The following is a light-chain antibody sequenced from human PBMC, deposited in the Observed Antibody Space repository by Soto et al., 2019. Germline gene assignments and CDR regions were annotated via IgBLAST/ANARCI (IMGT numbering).Light chain of an antibody. CDR1: QSISSNY. V-gene: IGKV3-20*01. J-gene: IGKJ1*01. CDR2: GAS. CDR3: QQYGTSPRT. Sequence: DIVMTQSPGTLSLSPGERATLSCRASQSISSNYLAWYQQKPGQSPRLLIYGASSRATGIPDWFSGRGSGTDFTLTISRLEPEDFAVYFCQQYGTSPRTFGQGTKVEIK.